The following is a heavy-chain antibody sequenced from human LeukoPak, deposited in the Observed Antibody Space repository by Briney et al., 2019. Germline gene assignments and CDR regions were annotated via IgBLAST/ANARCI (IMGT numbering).Heavy chain of an antibody. CDR1: GFTFSGSA. J-gene: IGHJ4*02. CDR2: IRSKANSYAT. D-gene: IGHD1-14*01. V-gene: IGHV3-73*01. CDR3: ARSVKTTLYYFDY. Sequence: PGGSLRLSCAASGFTFSGSAMHWVRQASGKGLEWVGRIRSKANSYATAYAASVKGRFTISRDDSKNTAYLQMNSLKTEDTAVYYCARSVKTTLYYFDYWGQRTLVTVSS.